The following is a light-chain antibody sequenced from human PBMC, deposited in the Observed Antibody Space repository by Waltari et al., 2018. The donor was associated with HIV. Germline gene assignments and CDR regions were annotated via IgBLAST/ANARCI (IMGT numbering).Light chain of an antibody. CDR2: DVT. Sequence: QSALTQPASVSGSPGQSITISCTGSRSYVGYYNYVPWYQQNPGQAPRLIIFDVTNRPSGVSDRFSGSKSGNTASLTISGLQPEDEADYYCCSYTTSITFVFGGGTKLTVL. CDR3: CSYTTSITFV. V-gene: IGLV2-14*03. J-gene: IGLJ3*02. CDR1: RSYVGYYNY.